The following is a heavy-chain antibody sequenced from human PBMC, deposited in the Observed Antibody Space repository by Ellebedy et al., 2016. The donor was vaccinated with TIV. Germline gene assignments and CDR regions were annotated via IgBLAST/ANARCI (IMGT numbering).Heavy chain of an antibody. CDR3: AKAHSAGCLDS. D-gene: IGHD2-15*01. V-gene: IGHV3-43*01. J-gene: IGHJ4*02. CDR2: ISWDGGST. Sequence: GESLKISCAASGFTFDDHTMHWVRQGPGRGLEWVSLISWDGGSTHYADSVKGRFTISRDNNRNSLYLQMNSLRTEDTALYFCAKAHSAGCLDSWGQGTLVTVSS. CDR1: GFTFDDHT.